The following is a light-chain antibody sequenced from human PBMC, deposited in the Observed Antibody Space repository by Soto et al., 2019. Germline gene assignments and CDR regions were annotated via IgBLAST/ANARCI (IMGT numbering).Light chain of an antibody. CDR2: DAS. Sequence: IQLTQSPSSLSASVGDRVTITCRASQSISYWLAWYQQKPGKAPTLLIYDASTLESGVPSRFSGSGFGTDFTLTISTLQPEDFGTYYCQQYNSYSWTFGQGTKVDI. J-gene: IGKJ1*01. CDR3: QQYNSYSWT. V-gene: IGKV1-5*01. CDR1: QSISYW.